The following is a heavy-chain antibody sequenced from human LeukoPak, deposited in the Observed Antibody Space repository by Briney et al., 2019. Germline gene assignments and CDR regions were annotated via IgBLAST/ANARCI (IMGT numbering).Heavy chain of an antibody. D-gene: IGHD3-3*01. J-gene: IGHJ6*03. V-gene: IGHV4-34*01. Sequence: NPSETLSLTCAVYGGSFSGYYWSWIRQPPGKGLEWIGEINHSGSTNYNPSLKSRVTISVDTSKNQFSLKLSSVTAADTAVYYCARRGYDFWSGYPPHWKPFYPYYYYYMDVWGKGTTVTVSS. CDR1: GGSFSGYY. CDR2: INHSGST. CDR3: ARRGYDFWSGYPPHWKPFYPYYYYYMDV.